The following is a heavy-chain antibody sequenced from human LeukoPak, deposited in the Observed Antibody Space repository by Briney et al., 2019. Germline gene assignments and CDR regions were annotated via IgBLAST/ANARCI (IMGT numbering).Heavy chain of an antibody. V-gene: IGHV3-21*01. D-gene: IGHD3-9*01. CDR2: ISSSSSYL. CDR3: ARDRDLTGSNWFDP. CDR1: GFTFSSYS. Sequence: PGGSLRLSCAASGFTFSSYSMNWVRQAPGKGLEGVSSISSSSSYLYCADSVKGRFTISRDNAKNSLYLQMNSLRAEDTAVYYCARDRDLTGSNWFDPWGQGTLVTVSS. J-gene: IGHJ5*02.